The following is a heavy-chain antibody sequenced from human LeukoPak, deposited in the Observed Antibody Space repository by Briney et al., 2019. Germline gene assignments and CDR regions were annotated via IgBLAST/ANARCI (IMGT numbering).Heavy chain of an antibody. D-gene: IGHD1-26*01. CDR1: GGSISSSSYY. CDR2: IYYSGST. CDR3: ATPEWGVGATFGLDSVAFDI. Sequence: PSETLSLTCTVSGGSISSSSYYWGWIRQPPGKGLEWIGSIYYSGSTYYNPSLKSRVTISVDTSKNQFSLKLSSVTAADTAVYYCATPEWGVGATFGLDSVAFDIWGQGTMVTVSS. J-gene: IGHJ3*02. V-gene: IGHV4-39*07.